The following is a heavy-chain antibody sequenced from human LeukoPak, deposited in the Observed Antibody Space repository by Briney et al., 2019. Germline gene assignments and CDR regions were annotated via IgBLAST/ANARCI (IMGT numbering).Heavy chain of an antibody. Sequence: GGSLRLSCAASGFTFDDYAMHWVRQAPRKGLEWVSGISWNSSSLGYADSVKGGFTISRDNAKNSLYLQMNSLRAEDMALYYCAKDATGIAAAGIDYWGQGTLVTVSS. D-gene: IGHD6-13*01. CDR2: ISWNSSSL. CDR1: GFTFDDYA. J-gene: IGHJ4*02. CDR3: AKDATGIAAAGIDY. V-gene: IGHV3-9*03.